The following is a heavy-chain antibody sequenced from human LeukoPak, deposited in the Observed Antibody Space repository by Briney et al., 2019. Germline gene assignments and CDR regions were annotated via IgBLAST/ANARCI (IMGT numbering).Heavy chain of an antibody. Sequence: GGSLRLSCTASGFTLSSYEMSWVRQAPGKGLEWVSSISSSSSYIYYADSVKGRFTISRDNAKNSLYLQMNSLRAEDTAVYYCARAAYGPSRTYYFDYWGQGTLVTVSS. J-gene: IGHJ4*02. CDR1: GFTLSSYE. CDR2: ISSSSSYI. CDR3: ARAAYGPSRTYYFDY. V-gene: IGHV3-21*01. D-gene: IGHD3-16*01.